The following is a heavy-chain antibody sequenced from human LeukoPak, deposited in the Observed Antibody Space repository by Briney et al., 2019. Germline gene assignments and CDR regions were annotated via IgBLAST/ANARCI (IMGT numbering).Heavy chain of an antibody. CDR3: AAQTLGYITMIVVVFPFDY. Sequence: SETLSLTCTVSGGSISSSSYYWGWIRQPPGKGLEWIGSIYHSGSTYYNPSLKSRVTISVDTSKNQFSLKLSSVTAADTAVYYCAAQTLGYITMIVVVFPFDYWGQGTLVTVSS. CDR2: IYHSGST. D-gene: IGHD3-22*01. J-gene: IGHJ4*02. V-gene: IGHV4-39*07. CDR1: GGSISSSSYY.